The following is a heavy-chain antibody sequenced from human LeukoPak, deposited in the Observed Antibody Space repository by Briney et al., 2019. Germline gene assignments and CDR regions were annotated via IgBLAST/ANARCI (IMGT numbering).Heavy chain of an antibody. J-gene: IGHJ4*02. CDR1: GGSISSYY. Sequence: SETLSLTCTVSGGSISSYYWSWIRQPPGKGLEWIGYIYYSGSTYYNPSLKSRVSISVDTPKNQFSLKLSSVTAADTAVYYCARLLIGGYSYGYFDYWGQGTLVTVSS. CDR3: ARLLIGGYSYGYFDY. V-gene: IGHV4-59*04. D-gene: IGHD5-18*01. CDR2: IYYSGST.